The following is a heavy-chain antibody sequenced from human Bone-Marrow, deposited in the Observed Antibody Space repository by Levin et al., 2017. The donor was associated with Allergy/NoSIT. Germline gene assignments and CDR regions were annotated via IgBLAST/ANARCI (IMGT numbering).Heavy chain of an antibody. D-gene: IGHD3-9*01. Sequence: SETLSLTCTVSGGSISNSSYYWGWIRQPPGKGLEWIGSIFYSGSPYYNPPLKSRVTISVDTSKNQFSLKLTSVTAADTAVYYCVRLRYYEILPTLNWFDPWSQGTLVTVSS. V-gene: IGHV4-39*01. CDR2: IFYSGSP. CDR3: VRLRYYEILPTLNWFDP. J-gene: IGHJ5*02. CDR1: GGSISNSSYY.